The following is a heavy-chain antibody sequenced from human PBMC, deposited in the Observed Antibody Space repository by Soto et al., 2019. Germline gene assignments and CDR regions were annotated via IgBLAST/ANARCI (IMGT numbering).Heavy chain of an antibody. J-gene: IGHJ4*02. CDR1: GFSFSSYA. CDR2: ISGSGGST. CDR3: AKDGRGPIDPLTTVSDY. V-gene: IGHV3-23*01. D-gene: IGHD3-9*01. Sequence: PGGSLGLSCAASGFSFSSYAMSWVFKAQGKGLEWVSAISGSGGSTYYADSVKGRFTISRDNSKNTLYLQMNSLRAEDTAVYYCAKDGRGPIDPLTTVSDYWGQGTLVTVSS.